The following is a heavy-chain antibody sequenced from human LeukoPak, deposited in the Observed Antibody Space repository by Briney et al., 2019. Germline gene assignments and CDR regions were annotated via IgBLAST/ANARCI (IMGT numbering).Heavy chain of an antibody. J-gene: IGHJ4*02. D-gene: IGHD3-16*01. Sequence: PSETLSLTCTVSGYSISSGYYWGWIRQPPGKGLEWIGSIYHSGSTYYNPSLKSRVTISVDTSKNQFSLKLSSVTAADTAVYYCASRLVGVDYWGQGTLVTVSS. CDR1: GYSISSGYY. V-gene: IGHV4-38-2*02. CDR2: IYHSGST. CDR3: ASRLVGVDY.